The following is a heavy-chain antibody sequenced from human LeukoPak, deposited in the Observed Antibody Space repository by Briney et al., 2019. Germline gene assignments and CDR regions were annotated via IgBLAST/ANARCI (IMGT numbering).Heavy chain of an antibody. CDR2: IYHSGST. D-gene: IGHD3-10*01. V-gene: IGHV4-34*01. J-gene: IGHJ4*02. CDR3: ASYGPFDY. Sequence: PSETLSLTCAVYGGSFSGYYWTWIRQAPGKGLEWIGSIYHSGSTYYSPSLKSRVTISVDTSKNQFSLKLSSVTAADTAVYYCASYGPFDYWGQGTLVTVSS. CDR1: GGSFSGYY.